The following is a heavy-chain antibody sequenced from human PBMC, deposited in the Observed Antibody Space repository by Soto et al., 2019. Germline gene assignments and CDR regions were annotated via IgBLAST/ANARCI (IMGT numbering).Heavy chain of an antibody. CDR1: GFTFSSYA. V-gene: IGHV3-30-3*01. J-gene: IGHJ6*02. CDR3: ARDRRHYYSYGMDV. Sequence: GSLRLSCAASGFTFSSYAMHWVRQAPGKGLEWVAVISYDGSNKYYADSVKGRFTISRDNSKNTLYLQMNSLRAEDTAVYYCARDRRHYYSYGMDVWGQGTTLTVSS. CDR2: ISYDGSNK. D-gene: IGHD1-1*01.